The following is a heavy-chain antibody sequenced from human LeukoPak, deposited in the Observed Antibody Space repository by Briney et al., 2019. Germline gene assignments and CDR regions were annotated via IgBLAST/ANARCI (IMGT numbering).Heavy chain of an antibody. CDR3: ARDVGEVAAAGMNYYYYMDV. CDR1: GGSISSYY. Sequence: NPSETLSLTCTVSGGSISSYYWSWIRQPPGKGLEWIGYIYYSGSTNYNPSLKSRVTISVDTSKNQFSLKLSSVTAADTAVYYCARDVGEVAAAGMNYYYYMDVWGKGTTVTVSS. CDR2: IYYSGST. V-gene: IGHV4-59*01. J-gene: IGHJ6*03. D-gene: IGHD6-13*01.